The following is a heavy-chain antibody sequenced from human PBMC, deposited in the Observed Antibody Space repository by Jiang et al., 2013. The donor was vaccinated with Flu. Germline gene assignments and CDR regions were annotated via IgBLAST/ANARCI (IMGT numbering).Heavy chain of an antibody. CDR2: IYPGGSDT. D-gene: IGHD6-19*01. J-gene: IGHJ6*02. Sequence: IYPGGSDTRYSPSFQGQVTISADKSISTAYLQWSSLKASDTAMYYCARQGSVAGTIYYYYYGMDVWGQGTTVTVSS. CDR3: ARQGSVAGTIYYYYYGMDV. V-gene: IGHV5-51*01.